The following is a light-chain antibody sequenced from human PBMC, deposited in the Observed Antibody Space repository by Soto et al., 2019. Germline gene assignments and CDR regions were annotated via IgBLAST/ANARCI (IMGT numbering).Light chain of an antibody. J-gene: IGLJ2*01. Sequence: QSVLTQPASVSASPGQSVSISCTGNSSDVGGYNYVSWYQHYPGKAPNLIIYDVSTRPSVISNRFSVSNSGNTAPLTISGHQAEDEDYYYCSSFASSSTLVFGGGTQLTVL. CDR1: SSDVGGYNY. CDR3: SSFASSSTLV. CDR2: DVS. V-gene: IGLV2-14*03.